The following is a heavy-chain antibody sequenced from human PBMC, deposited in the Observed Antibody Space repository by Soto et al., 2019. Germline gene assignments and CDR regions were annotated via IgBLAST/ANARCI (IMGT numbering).Heavy chain of an antibody. CDR3: ARALYSSSLGGRYGMDV. V-gene: IGHV3-33*01. CDR1: GFTFSTYG. J-gene: IGHJ6*02. D-gene: IGHD6-6*01. Sequence: GGSLRLSCAASGFTFSTYGMHWARQAPGKGLEWVAVIWNDGSNKYYADSVKGRLTISRDNSKNTLYLQMNSLRVEDTAVYYCARALYSSSLGGRYGMDVWGQGTTVTVSS. CDR2: IWNDGSNK.